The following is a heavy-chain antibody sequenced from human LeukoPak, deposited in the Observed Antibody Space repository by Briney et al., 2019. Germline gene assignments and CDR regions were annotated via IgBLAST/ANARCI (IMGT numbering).Heavy chain of an antibody. Sequence: GGSLRLSCAASGFTFSSYAMSWVRQAPGKGLEWVSGLTGSGGNTYYADSVKGRFTISRDNPKNTLSLQMNSPRAEDAAVYYCVKFRGIQHYNYHMDVWGKGTTVTVSS. CDR2: LTGSGGNT. CDR1: GFTFSSYA. D-gene: IGHD3-10*01. J-gene: IGHJ6*03. CDR3: VKFRGIQHYNYHMDV. V-gene: IGHV3-23*01.